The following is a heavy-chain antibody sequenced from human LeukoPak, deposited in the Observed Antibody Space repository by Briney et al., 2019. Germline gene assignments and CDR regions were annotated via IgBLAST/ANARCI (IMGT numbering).Heavy chain of an antibody. CDR2: INPNSGGT. V-gene: IGHV1-2*02. Sequence: ASVKVSCKASGYTFTGYYMHWVRQAPGQGLEWMGWINPNSGGTNYAQKFQGRVTMTTDTSTSTAYMELRSLRSDDTAVYYCARGSGSTIVASYYYDSSGSDYWGQGTLVTVSS. D-gene: IGHD3-22*01. CDR1: GYTFTGYY. J-gene: IGHJ4*02. CDR3: ARGSGSTIVASYYYDSSGSDY.